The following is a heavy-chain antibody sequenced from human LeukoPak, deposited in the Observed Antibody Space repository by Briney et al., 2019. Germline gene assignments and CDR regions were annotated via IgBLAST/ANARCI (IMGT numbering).Heavy chain of an antibody. CDR1: GGSISSSSYY. J-gene: IGHJ4*02. D-gene: IGHD6-13*01. V-gene: IGHV4-39*07. Sequence: PSETLSLTCTVSGGSISSSSYYWGWIRQPPGKGLEWIGSIYYSGSTYYNPSLKSRVTISVDTSKNQFSLKLSSVTAADTAVYYCARVLGIAAAGLDYWGQGTLVTVSS. CDR2: IYYSGST. CDR3: ARVLGIAAAGLDY.